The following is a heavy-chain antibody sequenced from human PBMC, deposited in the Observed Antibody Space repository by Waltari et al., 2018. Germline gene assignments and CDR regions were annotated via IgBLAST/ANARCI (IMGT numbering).Heavy chain of an antibody. CDR3: ARHFRGEFGSYYDYLYY. CDR1: GFAVTEKY. J-gene: IGHJ4*02. Sequence: EVQLVESGGGFAQAGGSLRLSWATSGFAVTEKYASWVRQAPGKGLEWVSVLDSGGEPVYSDSVRGRFTFSRDKSKGTLYLQMTNLRVEDSAMYYCARHFRGEFGSYYDYLYYWGQGTLVTVSS. D-gene: IGHD3-22*01. V-gene: IGHV3-66*04. CDR2: LDSGGEP.